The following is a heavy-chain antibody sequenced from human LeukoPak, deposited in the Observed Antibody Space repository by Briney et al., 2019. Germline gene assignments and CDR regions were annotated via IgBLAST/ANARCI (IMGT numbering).Heavy chain of an antibody. CDR1: GFTFSSSW. D-gene: IGHD5-24*01. J-gene: IGHJ4*02. CDR3: ATEAGWLQLNF. V-gene: IGHV3-7*01. CDR2: INQDGSKD. Sequence: PGGSLRLSCAASGFTFSSSWMDGVRQAPGKGLEWVANINQDGSKDYYADSVRGRFTISRDNAKNSLYLQVNSLRAEDTATYYCATEAGWLQLNFWGQGTLATVSS.